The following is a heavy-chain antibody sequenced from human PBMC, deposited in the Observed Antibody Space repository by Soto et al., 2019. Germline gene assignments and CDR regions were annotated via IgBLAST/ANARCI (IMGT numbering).Heavy chain of an antibody. CDR3: AHRGGGSYLDY. Sequence: QITLKESGPTLVKPTQTLTLTCTFSGFSLSTSGVGVGWIRQPPGKALEWLALIYWDDDKRYSPSLKSRLTTTKDTSKNQVVLTMTNMDPVDTAPYCFAHRGGGSYLDYWGQGTLVTVSS. CDR1: GFSLSTSGVG. D-gene: IGHD3-16*01. J-gene: IGHJ4*02. V-gene: IGHV2-5*02. CDR2: IYWDDDK.